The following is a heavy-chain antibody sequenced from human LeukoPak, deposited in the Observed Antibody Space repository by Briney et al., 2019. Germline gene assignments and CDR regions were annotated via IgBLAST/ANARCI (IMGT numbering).Heavy chain of an antibody. D-gene: IGHD3-3*02. CDR1: GGSFSGYY. V-gene: IGHV4-34*01. CDR3: AREDRIGSAAAFDI. CDR2: INHSGST. Sequence: SETLSLTCAVYGGSFSGYYWSWIRQPPGKGLEWIGEINHSGSTNYDPSLKSRVTISVDTSKNQFSLKLSSVTAADTAVYYCAREDRIGSAAAFDIWGQGTMVTVSS. J-gene: IGHJ3*02.